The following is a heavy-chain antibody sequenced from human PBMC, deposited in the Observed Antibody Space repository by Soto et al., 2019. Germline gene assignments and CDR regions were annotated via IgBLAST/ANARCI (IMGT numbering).Heavy chain of an antibody. Sequence: QVQLVESGGGVVQPGRSLRLSCAASGFTFSAYGIHWVRQAPGKGLEWVAVISHDGSNTNYADSVKGRFTFSRDNSKDRVYLQMNSLRAEDTAVYYCAKDTCCDSSSGYYVFDSWGQGTLVTVSS. CDR3: AKDTCCDSSSGYYVFDS. CDR1: GFTFSAYG. D-gene: IGHD3-22*01. CDR2: ISHDGSNT. J-gene: IGHJ4*02. V-gene: IGHV3-30*18.